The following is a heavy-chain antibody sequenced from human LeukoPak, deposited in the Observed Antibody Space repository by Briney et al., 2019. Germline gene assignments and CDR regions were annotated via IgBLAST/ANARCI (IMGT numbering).Heavy chain of an antibody. CDR2: ISSSSDYI. V-gene: IGHV3-21*01. CDR1: GFTFSNYA. D-gene: IGHD2-2*01. Sequence: GGSLRLSCAASGFTFSNYAMSWVRQAPGKGLEWVSSISSSSDYIHYADSVKGRFTISRDNAKNSLDLQMSSLRAEDTAVYYCARDKTLSPAAQFDYWGQGTLVTVSS. CDR3: ARDKTLSPAAQFDY. J-gene: IGHJ4*02.